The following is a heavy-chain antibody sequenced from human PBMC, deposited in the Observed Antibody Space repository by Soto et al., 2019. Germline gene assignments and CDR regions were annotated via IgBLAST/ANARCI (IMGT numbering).Heavy chain of an antibody. J-gene: IGHJ4*02. D-gene: IGHD6-19*01. CDR3: ARVGSSGWSDY. Sequence: EVQLVESGGGLVQPGGSLRLSCAASGFTFSSYSMNWVRQAPGKGLEWVSYISSSSSTIYYADSVKGRFTISRDNAKNSRYLQMNSLRAEDTAVYYCARVGSSGWSDYWGQGTLVTVSS. V-gene: IGHV3-48*01. CDR1: GFTFSSYS. CDR2: ISSSSSTI.